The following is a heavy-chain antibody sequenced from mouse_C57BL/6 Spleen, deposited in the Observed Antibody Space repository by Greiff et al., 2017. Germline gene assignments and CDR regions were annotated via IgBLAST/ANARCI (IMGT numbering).Heavy chain of an antibody. Sequence: QVQLQQSGTELVKPGASVKLSCKASGYTFTSYCMRWVKQRPGQGLEWIGEINPSNGSTNYNEKFKSKATLTEDKSSSTVYMQLSSLASEDSAVYYCGNDYEYDVDYWGQGTTVTVSS. V-gene: IGHV1-53*01. J-gene: IGHJ2*01. CDR3: GNDYEYDVDY. D-gene: IGHD2-4*01. CDR1: GYTFTSYC. CDR2: INPSNGST.